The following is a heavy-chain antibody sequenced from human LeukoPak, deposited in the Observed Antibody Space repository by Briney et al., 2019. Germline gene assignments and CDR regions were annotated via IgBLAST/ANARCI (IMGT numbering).Heavy chain of an antibody. CDR3: ARRVVTIGDDGFDI. J-gene: IGHJ3*02. CDR2: IYHSGST. CDR1: GYSISSGYY. D-gene: IGHD3-22*01. V-gene: IGHV4-38-2*01. Sequence: PSETLSLTCAVSGYSISSGYYWGWIRQPPGKGLEWIGSIYHSGSTYYNPSLKSRVTISVHTSKNQFSLKLTSVTAADTAVYFCARRVVTIGDDGFDIWGQGTMVTVPS.